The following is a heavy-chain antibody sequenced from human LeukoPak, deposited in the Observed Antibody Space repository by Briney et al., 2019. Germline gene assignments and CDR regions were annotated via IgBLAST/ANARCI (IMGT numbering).Heavy chain of an antibody. D-gene: IGHD3-3*01. Sequence: GGSLRLSCAASGFTFSSYAMSWVRQAPGKGLEWVSAISGSGGSTYYADSVKGRFTISRDNSKNTLYLQMNSLRAEDTAVYYCARALYDFWSGYYEGFWNDAFDIWGQGTMVTVSS. CDR1: GFTFSSYA. J-gene: IGHJ3*02. V-gene: IGHV3-23*01. CDR3: ARALYDFWSGYYEGFWNDAFDI. CDR2: ISGSGGST.